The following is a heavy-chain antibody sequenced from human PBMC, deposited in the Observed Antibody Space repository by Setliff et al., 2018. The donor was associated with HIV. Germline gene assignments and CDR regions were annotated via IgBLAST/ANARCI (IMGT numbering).Heavy chain of an antibody. CDR3: ASANWNYLGYWFDP. V-gene: IGHV4-4*02. J-gene: IGHJ5*02. Sequence: SETLSLTCAVSGGSISSDNWWTWVRQAPGKGLEWIGEIYHSEYTNYNPSLKSRVTISVDPSKNQFSLKLSSVTATDTAMYYCASANWNYLGYWFDPWGQGTLVTVSS. CDR1: GGSISSDNW. CDR2: IYHSEYT. D-gene: IGHD1-7*01.